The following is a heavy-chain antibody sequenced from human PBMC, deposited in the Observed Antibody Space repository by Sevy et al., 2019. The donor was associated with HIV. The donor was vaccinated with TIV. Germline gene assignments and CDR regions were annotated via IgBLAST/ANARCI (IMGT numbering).Heavy chain of an antibody. CDR2: IFHGGSA. Sequence: SETLSLTCTVSGYSISSGYYWGWIRQPPGKGLEWIGTIFHGGSAFYNPSLKSRVTISLDTSKNQFNLKLTSVTAADTAVYYCARDGGSSGWHVEFDPWGQGTLVTVSS. CDR1: GYSISSGYY. J-gene: IGHJ5*02. D-gene: IGHD6-19*01. CDR3: ARDGGSSGWHVEFDP. V-gene: IGHV4-38-2*02.